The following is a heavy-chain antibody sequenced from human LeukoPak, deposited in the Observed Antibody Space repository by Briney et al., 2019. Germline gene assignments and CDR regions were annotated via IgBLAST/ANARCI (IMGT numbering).Heavy chain of an antibody. D-gene: IGHD7-27*01. CDR1: GFTFSSYW. CDR2: INQDGSEK. Sequence: GGSLRLSCAASGFTFSSYWMSWVRQAPGKGLEWVANINQDGSEKYYVDSVKGRFTISRDNSKNTLYLQMNSLRAEDTAVYYCAKKVPANWGSYFDYWGQGTLVTVSS. V-gene: IGHV3-7*05. CDR3: AKKVPANWGSYFDY. J-gene: IGHJ4*02.